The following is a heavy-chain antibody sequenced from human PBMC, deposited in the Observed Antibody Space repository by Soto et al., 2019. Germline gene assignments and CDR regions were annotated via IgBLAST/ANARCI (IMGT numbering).Heavy chain of an antibody. CDR1: GFTFSSYA. D-gene: IGHD5-12*01. J-gene: IGHJ4*02. CDR2: ISYDGSNK. Sequence: QVQLVESGGGVVQPGRSLRLSCAASGFTFSSYAMHWVRQAPGKGLEWVAVISYDGSNKYYADSVKGRFTISRDNSKNTLSLQMNSLRAEDTAVSYCARGSSVEMATIAFDYWGQGTLVTVSS. V-gene: IGHV3-30-3*01. CDR3: ARGSSVEMATIAFDY.